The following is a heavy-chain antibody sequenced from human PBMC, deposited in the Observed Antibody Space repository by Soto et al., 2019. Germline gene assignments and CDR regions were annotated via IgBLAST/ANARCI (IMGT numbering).Heavy chain of an antibody. Sequence: QVQLQESGPGLVKPSQTLSLTCTVSGGSISSGGYYWSWIRQHPGKGLEWIGYIYYSGSTYYNPSLKSRVTISXXTXKXXFSLKLSSVTAADTAVYYCAKIPYCSGGSCYSFDPWGQGTLVTVSS. D-gene: IGHD2-15*01. V-gene: IGHV4-31*03. CDR3: AKIPYCSGGSCYSFDP. CDR2: IYYSGST. J-gene: IGHJ5*02. CDR1: GGSISSGGYY.